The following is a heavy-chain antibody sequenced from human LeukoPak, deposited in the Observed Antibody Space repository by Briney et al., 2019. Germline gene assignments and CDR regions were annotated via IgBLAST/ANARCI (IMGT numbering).Heavy chain of an antibody. CDR1: GFTSSRYA. D-gene: IGHD3-22*01. V-gene: IGHV3-23*01. CDR3: AKDFYYDSSEYWVNYFDD. J-gene: IGHJ4*02. Sequence: SLRLSSASSGFTSSRYAMSWVRRAASHRVECVSGINGPSVMRFYADAAKGGFSVSRDNFKNVLYLQMNSMRVEDTDLYFCAKDFYYDSSEYWVNYFDDWGQGIMVIVSS. CDR2: INGPSVMR.